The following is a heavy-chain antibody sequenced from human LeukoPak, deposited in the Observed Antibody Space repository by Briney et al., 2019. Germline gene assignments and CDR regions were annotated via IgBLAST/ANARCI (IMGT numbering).Heavy chain of an antibody. V-gene: IGHV3-30*02. CDR1: GFTFSNYG. D-gene: IGHD4/OR15-4a*01. CDR3: ARRAGAYSHPYDY. Sequence: GGSLRLSCGASGFTFSNYGMLWVRQAPGKGLEWVAFIRYDGNNKLYADSMKGRFTISRDNSKNTPYLHINSLRAEDTAVYYCARRAGAYSHPYDYWGQGTLVTVSS. CDR2: IRYDGNNK. J-gene: IGHJ4*02.